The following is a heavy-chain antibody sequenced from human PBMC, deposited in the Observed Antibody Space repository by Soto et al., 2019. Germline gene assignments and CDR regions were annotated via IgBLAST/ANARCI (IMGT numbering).Heavy chain of an antibody. CDR1: GFTFRNFV. J-gene: IGHJ6*02. Sequence: PGGSLRLSCGASGFTFRNFVMNWVRQAPGQRLEWVSTISGSDGATYYADSVKGRLTISRDNSKNTIYLQMNSLRGDDTDIYYCEKDGSGIPLDVWGQGT. V-gene: IGHV3-23*01. CDR2: ISGSDGAT. CDR3: EKDGSGIPLDV. D-gene: IGHD3-10*01.